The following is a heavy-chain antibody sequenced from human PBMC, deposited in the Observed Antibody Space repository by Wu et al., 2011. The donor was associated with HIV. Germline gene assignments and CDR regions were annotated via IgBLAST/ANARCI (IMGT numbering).Heavy chain of an antibody. Sequence: EVQLVQSGAEVKKPGATVKISCNVSGYGVFDYYVHWVLEAPEKGLEWMGLIDPEDGEAVYSEKFQGRVTITADTSTDTVFMELFSLRSEDTGIYYCATTSVVPSAIRSFHMDVWGKGTSVTVSS. V-gene: IGHV1-69-2*01. J-gene: IGHJ6*03. D-gene: IGHD2-21*02. CDR3: ATTSVVPSAIRSFHMDV. CDR2: IDPEDGEA. CDR1: GYGVFDYY.